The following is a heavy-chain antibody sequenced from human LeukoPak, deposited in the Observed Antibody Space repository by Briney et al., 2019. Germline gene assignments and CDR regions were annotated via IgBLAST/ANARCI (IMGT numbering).Heavy chain of an antibody. V-gene: IGHV3-23*01. CDR3: AKHCSSTSCYF. Sequence: VGSLRLSCAASGFTFSSYAMSWVRQAPGKGLEWVSAISGSGGNTYYAYSVKGRFTISRDNSKNTLYLQMNSLRAEDTAVYYCAKHCSSTSCYFWGQGTLVTVSS. CDR2: ISGSGGNT. CDR1: GFTFSSYA. D-gene: IGHD2-2*01. J-gene: IGHJ4*02.